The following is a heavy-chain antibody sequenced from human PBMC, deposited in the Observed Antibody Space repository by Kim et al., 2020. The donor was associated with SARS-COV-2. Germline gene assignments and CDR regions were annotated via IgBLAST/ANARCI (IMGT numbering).Heavy chain of an antibody. CDR3: ARGPAFGERHPRQVSDY. V-gene: IGHV1-2*02. CDR2: INPNSGAT. D-gene: IGHD3-10*01. Sequence: ASVKVSCKGSGYTFTDYYLHWVRQAPGQGLEWMGWINPNSGATDYAQKFQGRVTMTRDTSITTAYMELSRLTSDDTAMYYCARGPAFGERHPRQVSDYWGQGTLVTVSS. CDR1: GYTFTDYY. J-gene: IGHJ4*02.